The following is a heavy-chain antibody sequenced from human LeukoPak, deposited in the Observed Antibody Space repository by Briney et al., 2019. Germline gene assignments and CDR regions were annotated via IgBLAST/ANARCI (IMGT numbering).Heavy chain of an antibody. CDR1: GFTFSSYG. CDR3: AKVISQDTATPPAFDI. D-gene: IGHD5-18*01. J-gene: IGHJ3*02. Sequence: GGSLRLSCAASGFTFSSYGMYWVRQAPGKGLEWVAVIWYDGSNKYYADSVKGRFTISRDNSKNTLYLQMNSLRAEDTAVYYCAKVISQDTATPPAFDIWGQGTMVTVSS. CDR2: IWYDGSNK. V-gene: IGHV3-33*06.